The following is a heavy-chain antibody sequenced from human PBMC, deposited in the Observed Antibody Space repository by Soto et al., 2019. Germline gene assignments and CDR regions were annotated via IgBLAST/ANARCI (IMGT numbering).Heavy chain of an antibody. CDR2: TGLSVRET. Sequence: GGSLRLSCAASGFTLANYAMRWVRQAPGKGLEWVSGTGLSVRETYYADSGKGRFTMSRDNSKNTLYLEMNSLRAEDTAVYYCASQRSYSASAWAVGFDYWGQGTMVTVSS. CDR1: GFTLANYA. D-gene: IGHD6-13*01. J-gene: IGHJ4*02. CDR3: ASQRSYSASAWAVGFDY. V-gene: IGHV3-23*01.